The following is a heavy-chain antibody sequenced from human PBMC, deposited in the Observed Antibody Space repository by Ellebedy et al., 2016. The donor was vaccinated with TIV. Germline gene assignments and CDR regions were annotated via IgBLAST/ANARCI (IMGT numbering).Heavy chain of an antibody. J-gene: IGHJ4*02. Sequence: PGGSLRLSCEASGFPFRNYAMPWVRQSPRTGLEWVAIVSFDIEKKFYTDSVKGRFTISRDNSKNTLYLDMNSLGVDDTAVYYCARDLTKNASGAGLSDSWGQGTLVTVSS. CDR1: GFPFRNYA. CDR2: VSFDIEKK. V-gene: IGHV3-30*03. CDR3: ARDLTKNASGAGLSDS. D-gene: IGHD6-25*01.